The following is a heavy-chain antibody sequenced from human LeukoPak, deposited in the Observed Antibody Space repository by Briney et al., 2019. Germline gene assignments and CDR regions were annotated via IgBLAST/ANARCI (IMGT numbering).Heavy chain of an antibody. Sequence: GGSLRLSCAASGFTFSSYAMSWVRQAPGKGLEWVSVIYSGGSTYYADSVKGRFTISRDNSKNTLYLQMNSLRAEDTAVYYCARPSEWELAQFYGMDVWGQGTTVTVSS. V-gene: IGHV3-66*04. CDR2: IYSGGST. CDR3: ARPSEWELAQFYGMDV. J-gene: IGHJ6*02. D-gene: IGHD1-26*01. CDR1: GFTFSSYA.